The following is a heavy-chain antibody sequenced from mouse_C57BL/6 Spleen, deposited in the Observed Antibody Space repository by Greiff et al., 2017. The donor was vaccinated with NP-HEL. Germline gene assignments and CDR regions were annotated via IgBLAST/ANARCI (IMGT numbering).Heavy chain of an antibody. CDR1: GYAFSSYW. CDR3: ARLGDYDPYYAMDY. V-gene: IGHV1-80*01. J-gene: IGHJ4*01. CDR2: IYPGDGDT. D-gene: IGHD2-4*01. Sequence: VQLQQSGAELVKPGASVKISCKASGYAFSSYWMNWVKQRPGKGLEWIGQIYPGDGDTNYNGKFKGKATLTADKSSSTAYMQLSSLTSEDSAVDFCARLGDYDPYYAMDYWGQGTSVTVSS.